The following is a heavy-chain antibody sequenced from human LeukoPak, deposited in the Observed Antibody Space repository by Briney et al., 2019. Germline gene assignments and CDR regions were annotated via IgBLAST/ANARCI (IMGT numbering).Heavy chain of an antibody. Sequence: GGSLRLSCAASGFTFSSYAMSWVRQAPGKGLEWVSAISGSGGSTYYAGSVKGRFTISRDNSNNTLYVQMNSLRAEDTALYYCARSRSGSASWALQIFDNWGQGTLVTVSS. CDR1: GFTFSSYA. CDR2: ISGSGGST. J-gene: IGHJ4*02. D-gene: IGHD2-2*01. V-gene: IGHV3-23*01. CDR3: ARSRSGSASWALQIFDN.